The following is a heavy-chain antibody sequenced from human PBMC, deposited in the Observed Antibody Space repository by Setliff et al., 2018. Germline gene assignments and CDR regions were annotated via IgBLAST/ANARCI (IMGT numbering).Heavy chain of an antibody. Sequence: SETLSLTCTVSGGSISSYYWSWIRQPPGKGLEWIGYIYASGSTNYNPSLKSRVTISVDTSKNQFSLKLSSVTAADTAVYYCARDQASSGYYFDYWGQGTLVTVSS. D-gene: IGHD3-22*01. J-gene: IGHJ4*02. CDR2: IYASGST. V-gene: IGHV4-4*08. CDR1: GGSISSYY. CDR3: ARDQASSGYYFDY.